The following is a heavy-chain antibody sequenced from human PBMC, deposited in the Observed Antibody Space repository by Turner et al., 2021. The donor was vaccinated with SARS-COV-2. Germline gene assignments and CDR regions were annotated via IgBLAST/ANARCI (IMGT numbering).Heavy chain of an antibody. D-gene: IGHD3-10*01. CDR2: ISAYNGYT. CDR3: ARAYGSGSYGHYYGMDV. J-gene: IGHJ6*02. CDR1: GYTFTSYG. V-gene: IGHV1-18*01. Sequence: QVQLVQSGAEVKKPGASLKVSCKASGYTFTSYGISWVRQAPGQGLEWMGWISAYNGYTNYAQKLQGRVTMTTVTSTSTAYMELRSLRSDDTAVYYCARAYGSGSYGHYYGMDVWGQGTTVTVS.